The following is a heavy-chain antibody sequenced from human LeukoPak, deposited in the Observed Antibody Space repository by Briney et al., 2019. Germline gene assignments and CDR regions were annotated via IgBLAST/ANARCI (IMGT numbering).Heavy chain of an antibody. CDR1: GFTFSSYA. J-gene: IGHJ4*02. Sequence: PGGSLRLSCAASGFTFSSYAMSWVRQAPGKGLEWVSAISGSGGSTYYADSVKGRFTISRDNSKNTLYLQMNSLRAEDTAVYYCAKDLQVPGIAVALFDYWGQGTLVTVSS. D-gene: IGHD6-19*01. CDR2: ISGSGGST. V-gene: IGHV3-23*01. CDR3: AKDLQVPGIAVALFDY.